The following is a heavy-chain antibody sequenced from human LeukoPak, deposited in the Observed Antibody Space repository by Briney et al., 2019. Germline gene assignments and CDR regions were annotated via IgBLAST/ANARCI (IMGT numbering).Heavy chain of an antibody. CDR1: GFTFSSYG. J-gene: IGHJ4*02. CDR2: ISSDGNNK. CDR3: AKGNDIGGYYYPHFDY. V-gene: IGHV3-30*18. D-gene: IGHD3-22*01. Sequence: GGSLRLSCAASGFTFSSYGMHWVRQAPGKGLEWVAVISSDGNNKNYVDSVKGRFTFSRDNSKNTLYLQMNSLRAEDTAVYYCAKGNDIGGYYYPHFDYWGQGTLVTVSS.